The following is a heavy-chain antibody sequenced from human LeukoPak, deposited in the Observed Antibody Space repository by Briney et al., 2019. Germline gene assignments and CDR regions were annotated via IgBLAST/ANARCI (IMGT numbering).Heavy chain of an antibody. Sequence: PSETLSLTCTVSGGSISSYYWSWIRQPPGKGLEWIGYIYYSGSTNYNPSLKSRVTISVDTSKNQFSLKLSSVTAADTAVYYCARGPHDFWSGYSYYFDYWGQGTLVTVSS. CDR3: ARGPHDFWSGYSYYFDY. V-gene: IGHV4-59*12. J-gene: IGHJ4*02. CDR1: GGSISSYY. D-gene: IGHD3-3*01. CDR2: IYYSGST.